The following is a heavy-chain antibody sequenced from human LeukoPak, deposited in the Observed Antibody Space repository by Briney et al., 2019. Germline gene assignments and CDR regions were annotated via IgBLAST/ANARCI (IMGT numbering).Heavy chain of an antibody. V-gene: IGHV3-23*01. Sequence: PGGSLRLSCAASGFTFGSYAMSWVRQAPGKGLEWVSAISGSGGSTYYADSVKGRFTISRDNSKNTLYLQMNSLRAEDTAVYYCARRPWDYYYYMDVWGKGTTVTVSS. D-gene: IGHD6-6*01. CDR2: ISGSGGST. CDR1: GFTFGSYA. J-gene: IGHJ6*03. CDR3: ARRPWDYYYYMDV.